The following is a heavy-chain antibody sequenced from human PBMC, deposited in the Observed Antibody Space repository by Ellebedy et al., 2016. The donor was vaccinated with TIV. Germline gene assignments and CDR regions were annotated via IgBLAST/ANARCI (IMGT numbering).Heavy chain of an antibody. V-gene: IGHV3-15*07. Sequence: GESLKISCAASGFTFSNAWMNWVRQAPGKGLEWVGRIKSKTDGGTTDYAAPVKGRFTISRDDSKNTLYLQMNSPKTEDTAVYYCTTDAYDYVWGSYRRGLGGGYWGQGTLVTVSS. CDR3: TTDAYDYVWGSYRRGLGGGY. D-gene: IGHD3-16*02. CDR2: IKSKTDGGTT. J-gene: IGHJ4*02. CDR1: GFTFSNAW.